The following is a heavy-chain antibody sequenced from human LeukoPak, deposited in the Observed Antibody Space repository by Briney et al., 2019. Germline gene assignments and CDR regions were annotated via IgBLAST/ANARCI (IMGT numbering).Heavy chain of an antibody. V-gene: IGHV3-48*02. Sequence: GGYLRLSCAASGFTFSSYSMNWVRQAPGKGLEWVSYISSSSSTIYYADSVKGRFTISRDNAKNSLYLQMNSLRDEDTAVYYCARDGCSSTSCYYYYGMDVWGQGTTVTVSS. J-gene: IGHJ6*02. CDR1: GFTFSSYS. D-gene: IGHD2-2*01. CDR2: ISSSSSTI. CDR3: ARDGCSSTSCYYYYGMDV.